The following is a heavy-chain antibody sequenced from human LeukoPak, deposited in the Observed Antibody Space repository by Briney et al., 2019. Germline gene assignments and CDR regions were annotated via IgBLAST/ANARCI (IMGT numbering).Heavy chain of an antibody. CDR2: IKQGGSEK. CDR1: GFTFSSYW. CDR3: AREGIAGYSSGWYNAFDI. J-gene: IGHJ3*02. Sequence: GGSLRLSCAASGFTFSSYWMSWVRQAPGKGLEWVANIKQGGSEKYYVDSVKGRFTISRDNAKNSLYLQMNSLRAEDTAVYYCAREGIAGYSSGWYNAFDIWDQGTMVTVSS. D-gene: IGHD6-19*01. V-gene: IGHV3-7*01.